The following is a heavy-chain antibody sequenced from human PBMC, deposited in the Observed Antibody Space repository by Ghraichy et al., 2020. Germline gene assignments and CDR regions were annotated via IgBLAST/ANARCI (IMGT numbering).Heavy chain of an antibody. Sequence: SETLSLTCSVSGGSMNSSLYYWGWVRQPPGKGLEWIGSIYYTGSPYYNPSLKSRVTLSIDTSKKHFSLRLTSVTAADTAVYFCARRACRAMKGYYFDRWGQGTLVTVSS. V-gene: IGHV4-39*02. CDR1: GGSMNSSLYY. CDR2: IYYTGSP. J-gene: IGHJ4*02. CDR3: ARRACRAMKGYYFDR. D-gene: IGHD6-13*01.